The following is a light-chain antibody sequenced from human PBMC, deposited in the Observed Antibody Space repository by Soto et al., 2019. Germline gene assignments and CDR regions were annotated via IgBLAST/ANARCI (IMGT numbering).Light chain of an antibody. CDR2: WAS. J-gene: IGKJ2*01. V-gene: IGKV4-1*01. CDR1: QSLLDTSNNKNS. CDR3: HQYFSALYT. Sequence: DIVMTRSPESLAVSLGERATINCKSSQSLLDTSNNKNSVAWYQQKPGQPPKLLIYWASARQSGVPDRFSGSGSGTDFILTISNLQAEDVAVYYCHQYFSALYTFGQGTKLEI.